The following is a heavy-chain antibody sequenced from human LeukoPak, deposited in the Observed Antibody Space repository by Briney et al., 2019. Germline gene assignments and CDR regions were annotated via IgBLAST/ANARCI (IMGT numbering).Heavy chain of an antibody. CDR1: GGSFSGYY. V-gene: IGHV4-34*01. Sequence: SETLSLTCAVYGGSFSGYYWSWIRQPPGKGLEWIGEINHSGSTNYNPSLKSRVTISVDTSKNQFSLKLSSVTAADTAVYYCASQYYYGSGSPYGMDVWGQGTTVTVSS. CDR3: ASQYYYGSGSPYGMDV. D-gene: IGHD3-10*01. CDR2: INHSGST. J-gene: IGHJ6*02.